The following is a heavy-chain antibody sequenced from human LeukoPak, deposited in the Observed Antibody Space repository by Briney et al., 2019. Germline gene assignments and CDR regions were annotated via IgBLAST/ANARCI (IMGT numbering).Heavy chain of an antibody. V-gene: IGHV4-39*02. CDR2: IYYSGST. Sequence: SETLSLTCTVSGGSISSSSYYWGGIRQPPGKGLEWIGSIYYSGSTYYNPSLKSRATISVDTSKNQFALKLSSVTAADTAVYYCAREGLSYCGGDCYPWGQGTLVTVSS. J-gene: IGHJ5*02. CDR1: GGSISSSSYY. D-gene: IGHD2-21*02. CDR3: AREGLSYCGGDCYP.